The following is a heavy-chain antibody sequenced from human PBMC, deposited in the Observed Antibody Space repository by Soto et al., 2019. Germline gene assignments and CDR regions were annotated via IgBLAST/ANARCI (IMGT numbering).Heavy chain of an antibody. J-gene: IGHJ4*02. Sequence: PSETLSLTCTVSGGSINSYYWSWIRQSPEKGLEWIGYIYSSGNTNYNPSLKSRVTISVDTSKNQFSLKLSSVTAADTAVYYCARHYCSSTRCYQYFDFWGQGTLVTVSS. CDR2: IYSSGNT. D-gene: IGHD2-2*01. CDR1: GGSINSYY. V-gene: IGHV4-59*08. CDR3: ARHYCSSTRCYQYFDF.